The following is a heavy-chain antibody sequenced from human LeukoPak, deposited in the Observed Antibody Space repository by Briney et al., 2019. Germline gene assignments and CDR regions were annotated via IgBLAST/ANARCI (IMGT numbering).Heavy chain of an antibody. V-gene: IGHV3-53*01. CDR2: IFTGGNT. D-gene: IGHD3-16*01. J-gene: IGHJ3*02. CDR1: GFTVSNHY. CDR3: ARDGGWPGYFDI. Sequence: GGSLRLSCGASGFTVSNHYMTWVRQAPGKGLEWVSVIFTGGNTYYTDSVMGRFTISRDNSRNTLYLQMNRLRAEDTAVYYCARDGGWPGYFDIWGQGTMVTVSS.